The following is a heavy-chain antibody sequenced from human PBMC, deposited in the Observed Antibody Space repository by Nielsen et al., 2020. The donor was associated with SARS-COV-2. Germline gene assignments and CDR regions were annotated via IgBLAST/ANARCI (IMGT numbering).Heavy chain of an antibody. D-gene: IGHD1-1*01. CDR3: TKLLGSGPTYFFYMDV. CDR1: GLTFNRHA. J-gene: IGHJ6*03. V-gene: IGHV3-23*01. CDR2: IPGSGAGT. Sequence: GESLKISCSASGLTFNRHAMTWVRQTPGKRLEWVSRIPGSGAGTYYADSVKGRFTISRDNSKNTLFLQMNSLRAEDTAVYYCTKLLGSGPTYFFYMDVWGKGTTVTVSS.